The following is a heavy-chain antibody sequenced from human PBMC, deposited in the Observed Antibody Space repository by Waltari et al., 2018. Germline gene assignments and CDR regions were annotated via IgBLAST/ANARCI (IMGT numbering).Heavy chain of an antibody. CDR1: GGPISSGDYH. V-gene: IGHV4-30-4*08. CDR3: ARDLYYDSSGHPFDY. J-gene: IGHJ4*02. CDR2: IYYSGST. D-gene: IGHD3-22*01. Sequence: QVQLQESGPGLVKPSQTLSLTCTGSGGPISSGDYHWSWIRQPPGKGLEWIGYIYYSGSTYYNPSLKSRVTISVDTSKNQFSLKLSSVTAADTAVYYCARDLYYDSSGHPFDYWGQGTLVTVSS.